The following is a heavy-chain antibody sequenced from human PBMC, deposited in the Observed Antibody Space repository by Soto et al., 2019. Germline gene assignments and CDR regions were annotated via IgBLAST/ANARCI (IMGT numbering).Heavy chain of an antibody. CDR1: GFTFSSYE. D-gene: IGHD2-2*01. CDR3: ARDFVGYCSSTSCYHWFDP. CDR2: ISSSGSTI. Sequence: LRLSCAASGFTFSSYEMNWVRQAPGKGLEWVSYISSSGSTIYYADSVKGRFTISRDNAKNSLYLQMNSLRAEDTAVYYCARDFVGYCSSTSCYHWFDPWGQGTLVTVSS. V-gene: IGHV3-48*03. J-gene: IGHJ5*02.